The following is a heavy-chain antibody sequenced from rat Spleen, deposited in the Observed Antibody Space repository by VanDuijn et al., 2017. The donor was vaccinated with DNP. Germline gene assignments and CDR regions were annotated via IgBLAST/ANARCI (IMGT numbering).Heavy chain of an antibody. J-gene: IGHJ4*01. Sequence: EVQLVESGGGLVQPGRSLKLSCAASGFTFSDYNMTWVRQAPGRGLEWIASITSGRGSTSYPDSVKGRFTVSRDDVNNTLYLQMNSLRSEDTATYYCPRVGDYHDGGDGDVLDAWGQGTSVTVSS. CDR3: PRVGDYHDGGDGDVLDA. CDR2: ITSGRGST. V-gene: IGHV5S23*01. D-gene: IGHD1-12*02. CDR1: GFTFSDYN.